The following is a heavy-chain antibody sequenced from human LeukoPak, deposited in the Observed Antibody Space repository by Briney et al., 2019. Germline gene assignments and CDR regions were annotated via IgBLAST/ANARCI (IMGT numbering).Heavy chain of an antibody. CDR2: IYYSGST. Sequence: SETLSLTCSVSGGSISSYYWSWIRQPPGKGLEWIGYIYYSGSTNYNPSLKSRVTISVDTSKNQFSLKLSSVTAADTAVYYCARRNPQYDYVWEMDYWGQGTLVTVSS. CDR1: GGSISSYY. CDR3: ARRNPQYDYVWEMDY. V-gene: IGHV4-59*01. J-gene: IGHJ4*02. D-gene: IGHD3-16*01.